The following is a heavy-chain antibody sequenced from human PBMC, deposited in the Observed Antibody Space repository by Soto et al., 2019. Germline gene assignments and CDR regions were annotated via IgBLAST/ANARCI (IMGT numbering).Heavy chain of an antibody. CDR3: ARATYSSSYYFDS. CDR2: INPNTGGT. V-gene: IGHV1-2*02. CDR1: GYTFTGYY. J-gene: IGHJ4*02. D-gene: IGHD6-6*01. Sequence: ASVKVSCKTSGYTFTGYYINWVRQGPGQGLEWLGWINPNTGGTNYAQKFQGRVTMTRDTSINTAYMELSRLRSDDTAVYYCARATYSSSYYFDSWGQGTLVTVSS.